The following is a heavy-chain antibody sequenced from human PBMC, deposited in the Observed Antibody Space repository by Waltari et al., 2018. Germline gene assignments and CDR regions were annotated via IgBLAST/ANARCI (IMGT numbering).Heavy chain of an antibody. V-gene: IGHV4-34*01. CDR1: GGSFSGYY. J-gene: IGHJ5*02. D-gene: IGHD6-6*01. CDR2: INHSGST. CDR3: ARGLSIAAQEPHPNWFDP. Sequence: QVQLQQWGAGLLKPSETLSLTCAVYGGSFSGYYWSWIRHPPGKGLEWIGEINHSGSTNYNPSLKSRVTISVDTSKNQFSLKLSSVTAADTAVYYCARGLSIAAQEPHPNWFDPWGQGTLVTVSS.